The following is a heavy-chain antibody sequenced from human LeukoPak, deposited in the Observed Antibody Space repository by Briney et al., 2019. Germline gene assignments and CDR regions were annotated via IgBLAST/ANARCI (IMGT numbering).Heavy chain of an antibody. CDR2: IYYSGST. J-gene: IGHJ4*02. Sequence: PSETLSLTCTVSGGSIISSSYYWGWIRQPPGKGLEWIGSIYYSGSTYYNPSLKSRVTISVDTSKNHFSLKLSSVTAADTAVYYCARRDSSSVVPRWDYWGQGTLVTVSS. CDR1: GGSIISSSYY. CDR3: ARRDSSSVVPRWDY. V-gene: IGHV4-39*01. D-gene: IGHD6-13*01.